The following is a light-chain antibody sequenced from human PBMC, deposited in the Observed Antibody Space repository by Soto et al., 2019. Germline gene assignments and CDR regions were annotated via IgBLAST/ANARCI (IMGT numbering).Light chain of an antibody. CDR2: RNN. CDR1: ISNIGSNY. J-gene: IGLJ1*01. Sequence: QSVLTQPPSVSGTPGQRVTISCSGSISNIGSNYVYWFQQFPGTAPKVLSNRNNQRPSGVPDRFSGSKSGTSASLAISGLRSEDEAEYYCAAWDDTVRSYVFGTATKVTVL. V-gene: IGLV1-47*01. CDR3: AAWDDTVRSYV.